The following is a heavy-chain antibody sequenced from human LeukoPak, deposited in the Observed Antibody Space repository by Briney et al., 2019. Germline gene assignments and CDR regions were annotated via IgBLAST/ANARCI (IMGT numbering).Heavy chain of an antibody. CDR3: AKGPQWFGEYRFDY. Sequence: GGTLRLSCVASGFTFSSYGMSWVRQAPGKGLEWVSAISGSGGSTYYADSVKGRFTISRDNSKNTLYLQMNSLRAEDTAVYYCAKGPQWFGEYRFDYWGQGTLVTVSS. D-gene: IGHD3-10*01. CDR2: ISGSGGST. J-gene: IGHJ4*02. V-gene: IGHV3-23*01. CDR1: GFTFSSYG.